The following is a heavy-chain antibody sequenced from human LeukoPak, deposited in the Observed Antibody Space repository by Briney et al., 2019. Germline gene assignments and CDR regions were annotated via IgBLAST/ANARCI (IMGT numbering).Heavy chain of an antibody. D-gene: IGHD3-16*01. J-gene: IGHJ2*01. Sequence: GGSLRLSCAASGFTFSKDDFHWVRQAPGKGLEWVAAIGVTGDTYYADSVKGRFTISREDAANSLYLQMRSLGAGDTALYYCTKEFWGSRPACAGGSFYDFWGRGPLVTVSS. V-gene: IGHV3-13*01. CDR3: TKEFWGSRPACAGGSFYDF. CDR2: IGVTGDT. CDR1: GFTFSKDD.